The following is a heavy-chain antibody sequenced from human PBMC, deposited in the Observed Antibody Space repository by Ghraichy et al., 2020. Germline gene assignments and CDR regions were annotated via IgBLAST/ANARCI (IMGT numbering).Heavy chain of an antibody. Sequence: SQTLSLTCTVSGGSISSSSYYWGWIRQPRGKGLEWIGSMYYSGSTYYNPSLKSRVTISVDTSKTQFSLKLSSVTAADTAVYYCARHGPVYYYGSGSYWGYWGQGTLVTVSS. V-gene: IGHV4-39*01. CDR1: GGSISSSSYY. CDR3: ARHGPVYYYGSGSYWGY. CDR2: MYYSGST. D-gene: IGHD3-10*01. J-gene: IGHJ4*02.